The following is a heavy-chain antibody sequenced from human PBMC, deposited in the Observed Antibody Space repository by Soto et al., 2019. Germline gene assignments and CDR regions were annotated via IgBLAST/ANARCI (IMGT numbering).Heavy chain of an antibody. Sequence: EVQLVESGGGLVQPGGSLRLSCAASGFTYSSYWMHWVRQAPGKGLVWVSRINSDGSSTTYADSVKGRFTISRDNAKNQLYLQMNGLRAEDTAIYYCARGEMATFWPFGYWGQGTLVTVSS. CDR2: INSDGSST. V-gene: IGHV3-74*01. CDR1: GFTYSSYW. CDR3: ARGEMATFWPFGY. J-gene: IGHJ4*02. D-gene: IGHD5-12*01.